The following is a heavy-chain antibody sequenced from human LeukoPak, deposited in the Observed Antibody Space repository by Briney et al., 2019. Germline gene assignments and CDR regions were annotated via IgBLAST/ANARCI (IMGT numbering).Heavy chain of an antibody. V-gene: IGHV4-34*01. CDR1: GGSFSGYY. CDR2: INHSGST. Sequence: SETLSLTCAVYGGSFSGYYWSWLRQPPGKGLEWIGEINHSGSTNYNPSLKSRVTISVDTSKNQFSLKLSSVTAADTAVYYCASCAVPAACDYWGQGTLVTVSS. D-gene: IGHD2-2*01. J-gene: IGHJ4*02. CDR3: ASCAVPAACDY.